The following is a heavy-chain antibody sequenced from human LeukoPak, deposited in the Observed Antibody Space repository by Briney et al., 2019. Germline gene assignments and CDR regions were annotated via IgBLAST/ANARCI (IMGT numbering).Heavy chain of an antibody. V-gene: IGHV3-30*03. CDR3: AILPTVTPFDY. D-gene: IGHD4-17*01. CDR1: GFTFSSYG. J-gene: IGHJ4*02. Sequence: PGGSLRLSCVASGFTFSSYGMHWVRQAPGKGLEWVAVISYDGSNKYYADSVKGRFTISRDNSKNTLYLQMNSLRAEDTAVYYCAILPTVTPFDYWGQGTLVTVSS. CDR2: ISYDGSNK.